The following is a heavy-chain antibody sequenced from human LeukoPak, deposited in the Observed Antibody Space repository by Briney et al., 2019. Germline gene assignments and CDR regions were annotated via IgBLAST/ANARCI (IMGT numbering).Heavy chain of an antibody. CDR1: GFTFSSYS. J-gene: IGHJ4*02. V-gene: IGHV3-21*01. CDR3: ARAARTSFDY. Sequence: GGSLRLSCTASGFTFSSYSMNWVRQAPGKGLEWVSCISGSSSYIYYADSVKGRFTISRDNAKNSLYLQMNSLRAEDTAVYYCARAARTSFDYWGQGTLATVSS. D-gene: IGHD1-14*01. CDR2: ISGSSSYI.